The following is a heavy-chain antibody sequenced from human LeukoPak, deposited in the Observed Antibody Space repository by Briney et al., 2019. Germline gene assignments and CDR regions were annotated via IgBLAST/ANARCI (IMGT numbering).Heavy chain of an antibody. CDR3: AKAFPYYYDTSGYYLDY. CDR2: ISYDGSNK. D-gene: IGHD3-22*01. Sequence: GRSLRLSCAASGFTFSSYAMHWVRQAPGKGLEWVAVISYDGSNKYYADSVKGRFTISRDNSKNTLYLQMISLRAEDTAVYYCAKAFPYYYDTSGYYLDYWGQGTLVTVSS. J-gene: IGHJ4*02. CDR1: GFTFSSYA. V-gene: IGHV3-30*04.